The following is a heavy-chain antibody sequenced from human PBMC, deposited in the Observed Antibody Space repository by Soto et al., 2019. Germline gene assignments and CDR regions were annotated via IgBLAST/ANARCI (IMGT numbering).Heavy chain of an antibody. D-gene: IGHD4-17*01. V-gene: IGHV4-4*02. CDR3: ARDNYGGMLDF. CDR1: GDSISSGAW. J-gene: IGHJ4*02. Sequence: KTSETLSLTCAVSGDSISSGAWWSWVRQSPGKGLQWIGEIYHSGNTRNNPSLKSRVTMSVDKSNNQFSLNLMSVTAADTATYYCARDNYGGMLDFWGPGTLVTVSS. CDR2: IYHSGNT.